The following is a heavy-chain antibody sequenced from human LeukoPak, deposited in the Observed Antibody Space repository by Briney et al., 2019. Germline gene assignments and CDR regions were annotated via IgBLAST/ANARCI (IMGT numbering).Heavy chain of an antibody. CDR3: ARRGHGYGSPFDY. CDR1: GFTFSSYS. CDR2: ISGSSYYI. J-gene: IGHJ4*02. Sequence: NPGGSLRLSCAASGFTFSSYSMNWVRQAPGKGLEWVSSISGSSYYIYYADSVKGRFTISRDNSKNTLDLQMNSLRAEDTAVYYCARRGHGYGSPFDYWGQGTLVTVSS. V-gene: IGHV3-21*01. D-gene: IGHD5-18*01.